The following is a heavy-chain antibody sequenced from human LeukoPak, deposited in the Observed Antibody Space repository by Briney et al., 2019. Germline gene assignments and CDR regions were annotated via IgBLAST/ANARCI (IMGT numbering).Heavy chain of an antibody. CDR2: IYYSGST. CDR3: ARADGYNYRAEYFQH. J-gene: IGHJ1*01. Sequence: PSGAPFPPRSVSCGSLRCYYWGWVRPAPGEGLGGGGYIYYSGSTNYNPSLKSRVTISVDTSKNQFSLKLSSVTAANTAVYYCARADGYNYRAEYFQHWGQGTLVTVSS. CDR1: CGSLRCYY. V-gene: IGHV4-59*01. D-gene: IGHD5-24*01.